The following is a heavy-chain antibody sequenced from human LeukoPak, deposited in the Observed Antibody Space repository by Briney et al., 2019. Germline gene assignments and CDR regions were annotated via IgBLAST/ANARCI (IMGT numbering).Heavy chain of an antibody. D-gene: IGHD3-10*01. CDR3: ARRSGSYYRGIGHYYFDY. J-gene: IGHJ4*02. Sequence: PGGSLRLSCAASGFTFSSYGMHWVRQAPGKGLEWVAVISYDGSNKYYADSVKGRFTISRDNTKNTLYLQMNSLRAEDTAVYYCARRSGSYYRGIGHYYFDYWGQGTLVTVSS. V-gene: IGHV3-30*03. CDR2: ISYDGSNK. CDR1: GFTFSSYG.